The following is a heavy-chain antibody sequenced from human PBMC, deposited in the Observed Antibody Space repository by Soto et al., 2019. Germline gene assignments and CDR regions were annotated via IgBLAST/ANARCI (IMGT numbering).Heavy chain of an antibody. CDR2: IKRKTDGGTT. V-gene: IGHV3-15*07. CDR1: GFTFGNAW. CDR3: TTRISAGGTFDY. Sequence: PGGSLRLSCAASGFTFGNAWMNWVRQAPGKGLEWVGRIKRKTDGGTTDYAAPVKGRFTISRDDSKNTLYLQMNSLKTEDTAMYYCTTRISAGGTFDYWGQGTLVTVSS. J-gene: IGHJ4*02. D-gene: IGHD6-13*01.